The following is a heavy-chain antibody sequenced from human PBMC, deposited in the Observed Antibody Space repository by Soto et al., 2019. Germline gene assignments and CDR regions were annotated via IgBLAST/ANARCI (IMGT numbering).Heavy chain of an antibody. Sequence: GGSLRLSCAASGFTFSSYSMNWVRQAPGKGLEWVSSISSSSYIYYADAVKGRFNISRDNAKNSLYLQMNSLRAEDTAVYYCARRADHYDILTVYYNRGACDIWGQGTMVTVSS. CDR2: ISSSSYI. D-gene: IGHD3-9*01. V-gene: IGHV3-21*01. CDR1: GFTFSSYS. CDR3: ARRADHYDILTVYYNRGACDI. J-gene: IGHJ3*02.